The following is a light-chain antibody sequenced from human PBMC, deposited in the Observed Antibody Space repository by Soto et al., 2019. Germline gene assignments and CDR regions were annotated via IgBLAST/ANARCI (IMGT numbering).Light chain of an antibody. CDR2: GVT. V-gene: IGLV2-14*03. CDR1: HNDIGTYDY. J-gene: IGLJ1*01. CDR3: SSFTSNRIYV. Sequence: QSVLTQPTSVSGSPGQSITISCTGNHNDIGTYDYVSWYQQHPGRAPRLLIHGVTTRPSGISGRFSASKSGLTASLTISGLQPEHEADYYCSSFTSNRIYVFGRGTKV.